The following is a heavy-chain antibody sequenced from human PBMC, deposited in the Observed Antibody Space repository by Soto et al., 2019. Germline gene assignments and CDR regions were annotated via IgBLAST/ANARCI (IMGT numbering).Heavy chain of an antibody. D-gene: IGHD2-15*01. V-gene: IGHV3-21*01. Sequence: GGSLRLSCAASGFTFSSYSMNWVRQAPGKGLEWVSSISSSSSYIYYADSVKGRFTISRDNAKNSLYLQMNSLRAEDTAVYYCARDGEGIEVVAATYYYYYMDVWGKGTTVTVSS. CDR1: GFTFSSYS. CDR3: ARDGEGIEVVAATYYYYYMDV. J-gene: IGHJ6*03. CDR2: ISSSSSYI.